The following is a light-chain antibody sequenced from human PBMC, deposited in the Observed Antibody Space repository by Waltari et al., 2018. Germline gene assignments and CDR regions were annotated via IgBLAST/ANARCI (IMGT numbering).Light chain of an antibody. Sequence: QLVLTQSPSASASLGASVKPTCTLSSGHSSNVIAWHQQQPEKGPRYLMKVNRDGSHSKGDEIPDRFSGSSSGAERHLTIASLQSEDEADYYCQTGGHGTWVFGGGTKLTVL. V-gene: IGLV4-69*01. CDR1: SGHSSNV. CDR3: QTGGHGTWV. J-gene: IGLJ3*02. CDR2: VNRDGSH.